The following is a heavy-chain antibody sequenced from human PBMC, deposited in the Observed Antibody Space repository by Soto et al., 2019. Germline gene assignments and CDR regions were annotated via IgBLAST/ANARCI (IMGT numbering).Heavy chain of an antibody. V-gene: IGHV4-34*01. CDR2: INHSGST. CDR1: GGSFSGYY. Sequence: PSETLSLTCAVYGGSFSGYYWSWIRQPPGKGLEWIGEINHSGSTNYNPSLKSRVTISVDTSKNQFSLKLSSVTAADTAVYYCARGFLLDGSGSYYTGPPYYFDYWGQGTLVTVSS. D-gene: IGHD3-10*01. CDR3: ARGFLLDGSGSYYTGPPYYFDY. J-gene: IGHJ4*02.